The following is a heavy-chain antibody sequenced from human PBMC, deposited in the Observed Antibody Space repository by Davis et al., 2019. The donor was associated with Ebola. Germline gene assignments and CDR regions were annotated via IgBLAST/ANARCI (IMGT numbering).Heavy chain of an antibody. CDR2: FDPDGTGT. CDR3: VRDSGYYSHDY. D-gene: IGHD5-12*01. J-gene: IGHJ4*01. Sequence: GESLKIPCAASGFTFSNFHIHWVRQTPGKGLVWVARFDPDGTGTNYADSVKGRFTISRDNAKNTLSLQMNSLRVEDTAVYYCVRDSGYYSHDYWGHGTLVTVSS. V-gene: IGHV3-74*01. CDR1: GFTFSNFH.